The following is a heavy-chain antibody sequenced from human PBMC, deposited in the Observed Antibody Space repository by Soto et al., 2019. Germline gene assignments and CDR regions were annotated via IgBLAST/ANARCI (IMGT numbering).Heavy chain of an antibody. J-gene: IGHJ3*02. CDR3: ARGDSAYYYDSSGYYAFDI. Sequence: QVQLVQSGAEVQKPGSSVKVSCKASGGTFSSYAISWVRQAPGQGLEWMGGIIPIFGTANYAQKFQGRVTILAYESTRTAYMELRSLRSEVTAVYYCARGDSAYYYDSSGYYAFDIWGQGTMVTVSS. V-gene: IGHV1-69*01. D-gene: IGHD3-22*01. CDR1: GGTFSSYA. CDR2: IIPIFGTA.